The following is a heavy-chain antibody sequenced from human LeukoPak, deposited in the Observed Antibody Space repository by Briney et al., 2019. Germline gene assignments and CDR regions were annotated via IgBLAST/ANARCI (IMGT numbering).Heavy chain of an antibody. D-gene: IGHD5-24*01. J-gene: IGHJ3*02. CDR3: ARVGPRDGDSDAFDI. CDR2: ISNSGSTI. V-gene: IGHV3-48*03. CDR1: GFTFSSYE. Sequence: GGSLRLSCAASGFTFSSYEMNWVRQAPGKGLEWVSYISNSGSTIYYTDSVKGRFTISRDNAKNSLYLQMNSLRAEDTAVYYCARVGPRDGDSDAFDIWGQGTMVTVSS.